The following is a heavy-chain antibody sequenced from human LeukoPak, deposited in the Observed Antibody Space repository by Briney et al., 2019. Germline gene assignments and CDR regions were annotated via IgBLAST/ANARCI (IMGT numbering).Heavy chain of an antibody. CDR2: IHYSGST. V-gene: IGHV4-59*08. CDR1: GDSISSYY. CDR3: ARRRGYSGYDFDC. Sequence: PSETLSLTCTISGDSISSYYWSWIRQPPGKGLEWIGYIHYSGSTNYNPSLKSRVTISVDTSKNQFSLKLSSVTAADTAVYYCARRRGYSGYDFDCWGQGTLVTVSS. J-gene: IGHJ4*02. D-gene: IGHD5-12*01.